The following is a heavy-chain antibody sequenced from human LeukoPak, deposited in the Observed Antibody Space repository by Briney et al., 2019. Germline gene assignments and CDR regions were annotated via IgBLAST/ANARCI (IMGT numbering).Heavy chain of an antibody. V-gene: IGHV3-53*01. Sequence: PGGSLRLSCAASGFTVSNNYMSWVRQAPGKGLEWVSVVYGGGSTYYADSVKGRFTISRDNSKKTLYLQVNSLRAEDTAVYFCAKELTTERTPGVDSWGQGTLVTVSS. CDR3: AKELTTERTPGVDS. J-gene: IGHJ4*02. CDR1: GFTVSNNY. CDR2: VYGGGST. D-gene: IGHD4-17*01.